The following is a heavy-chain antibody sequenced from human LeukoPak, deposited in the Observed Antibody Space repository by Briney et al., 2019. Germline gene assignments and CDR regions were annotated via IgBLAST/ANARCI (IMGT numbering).Heavy chain of an antibody. CDR3: GKDISAGGMDV. D-gene: IGHD3-10*01. J-gene: IGHJ6*02. CDR2: IGWNSART. Sequence: GGSLRLSCTASESTFDHAMHWVRQPPGKGLEWVSGIGWNSARTGYADSVRGRFTISRDNAKNSLYLQMNSLRAEDTALYYCGKDISAGGMDVWGQGTTVTVSS. CDR1: ESTFDHA. V-gene: IGHV3-9*01.